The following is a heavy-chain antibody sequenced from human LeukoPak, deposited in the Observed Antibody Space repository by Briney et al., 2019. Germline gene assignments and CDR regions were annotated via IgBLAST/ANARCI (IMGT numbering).Heavy chain of an antibody. CDR1: GFTLSNYW. CDR2: INVDASRT. CDR3: VIDSYISGYDNRAFDY. J-gene: IGHJ4*02. V-gene: IGHV3-74*01. D-gene: IGHD5-12*01. Sequence: GGALRLSLVASGFTLSNYWMHWVRQAPAKGVVWVSRINVDASRTTYADSLQGRFTTSRDNANNTVYLQMNSLRDEDTAVYYCVIDSYISGYDNRAFDYWGQGSVVSVSS.